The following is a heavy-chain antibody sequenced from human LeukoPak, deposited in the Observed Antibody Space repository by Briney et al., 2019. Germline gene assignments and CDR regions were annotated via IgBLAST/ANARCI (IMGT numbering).Heavy chain of an antibody. CDR1: GFTFDDHG. CDR2: ISWSSGII. Sequence: GGSLRLSCAASGFTFDDHGMHWVRQAPGKGLEWVSGISWSSGIIGYADSVKGRFTISRDNSKNTLYLQMNSLRAEDTAVYYCAKAYGEFDAFDIWGQGTMVTVSS. V-gene: IGHV3-9*01. CDR3: AKAYGEFDAFDI. J-gene: IGHJ3*02. D-gene: IGHD3-10*01.